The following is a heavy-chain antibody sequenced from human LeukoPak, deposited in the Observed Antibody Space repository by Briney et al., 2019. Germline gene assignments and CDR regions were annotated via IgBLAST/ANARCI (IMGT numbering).Heavy chain of an antibody. CDR3: ARDSPSTTVTDKRDAFDI. CDR1: GGSISSGGYY. CDR2: IYYSGST. V-gene: IGHV4-31*03. Sequence: SQTLSLTCTVSGGSISSGGYYWSWIRQHPGKGLEWIGYIYYSGSTYYNPSLKSRVTISVDTSKNQFSLKLSSVTAADTAVYYCARDSPSTTVTDKRDAFDIWGQGTMVTVSS. J-gene: IGHJ3*02. D-gene: IGHD4-17*01.